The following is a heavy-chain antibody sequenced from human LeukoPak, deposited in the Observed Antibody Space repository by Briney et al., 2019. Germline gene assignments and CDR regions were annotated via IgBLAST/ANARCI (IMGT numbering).Heavy chain of an antibody. CDR2: ISSSGSTI. V-gene: IGHV3-48*03. CDR3: ARAFGSDDAFDN. CDR1: GFTFSSYE. D-gene: IGHD3-3*02. J-gene: IGHJ3*02. Sequence: GGSLRLSCAASGFTFSSYEINWVRQAPGKGLEWVSYISSSGSTIYYADSVKGGFTISRDNAKNSLYLQMNSLRAEHTAVYYWARAFGSDDAFDNWGQGTMVTVSS.